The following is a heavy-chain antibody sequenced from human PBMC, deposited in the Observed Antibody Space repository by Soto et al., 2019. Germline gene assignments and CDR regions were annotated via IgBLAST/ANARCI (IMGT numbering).Heavy chain of an antibody. CDR3: ARDYYGDYAIDY. Sequence: EVQLVESGGGLVQPGGSLRLSCTASGFTFSSYSMNWVRQAPGKGLEWVSYISGSSRSIFYVDSVKVRFTISRDNAKNSLYLQMISLRAEDTAVYYCARDYYGDYAIDYWGQGTLVTVSS. CDR1: GFTFSSYS. CDR2: ISGSSRSI. J-gene: IGHJ4*02. D-gene: IGHD4-17*01. V-gene: IGHV3-48*01.